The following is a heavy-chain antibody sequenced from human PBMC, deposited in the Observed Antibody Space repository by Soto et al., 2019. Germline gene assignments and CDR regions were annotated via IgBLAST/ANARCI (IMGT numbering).Heavy chain of an antibody. D-gene: IGHD1-20*01. CDR1: GYTFTSYD. CDR2: MSPNTGTI. J-gene: IGHJ3*02. Sequence: ASVKVSCKASGYTFTSYDINWVRQATGQGPEWMGWMSPNTGTIVYGQKFQGRVTMTRNTSTSTAYMTLSSLRSEDTAVYYCARDRPGIKTYEAFDIWGQGTTGTVSS. V-gene: IGHV1-8*01. CDR3: ARDRPGIKTYEAFDI.